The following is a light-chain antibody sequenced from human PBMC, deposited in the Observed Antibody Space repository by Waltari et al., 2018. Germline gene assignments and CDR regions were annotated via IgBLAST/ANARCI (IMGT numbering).Light chain of an antibody. J-gene: IGLJ3*02. V-gene: IGLV7-43*01. CDR3: LLFFDNSRV. CDR2: STN. CDR1: AGEVTSGHH. Sequence: QTVVTQEPSLTVSPGGTVTLTCASSAGEVTSGHHANWLQQRPGHPPSLLISSTNAKHPSTPARFSGSLLGGKAALTLSEVQSEDEADYYCLLFFDNSRVFGGGTKLTVL.